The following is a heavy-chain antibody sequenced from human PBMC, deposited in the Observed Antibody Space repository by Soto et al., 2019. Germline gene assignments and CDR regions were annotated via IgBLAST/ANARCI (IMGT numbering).Heavy chain of an antibody. CDR1: GGSISSGDYY. D-gene: IGHD2-21*01. V-gene: IGHV4-61*03. CDR2: IYYGGTT. CDR3: ARLGAYYQSLDP. J-gene: IGHJ5*02. Sequence: PSETLSLTCSVSGGSISSGDYYWGWFRQSPGKGLERVGYIYYGGTTIYNPSLKSRVTLSLETSKSHFSLRLSSVTAADAAVYYCARLGAYYQSLDPWGPGTLVTVSS.